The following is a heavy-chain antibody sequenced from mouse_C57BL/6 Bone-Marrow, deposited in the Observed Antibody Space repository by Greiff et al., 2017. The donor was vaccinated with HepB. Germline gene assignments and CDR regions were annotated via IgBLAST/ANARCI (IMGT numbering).Heavy chain of an antibody. V-gene: IGHV1-54*01. CDR2: INPGSGGT. J-gene: IGHJ3*01. CDR1: GFNIKDDY. Sequence: VQLQQSGAELVRPGASVKLSCTASGFNIKDDYMHWVKQRPEQGLEWIGVINPGSGGTNYNEKFKGKATLTADKSSSTAYMQLSSLTSEDSAVYFCARWLRRRRGFAYWGQGTLVTVSA. D-gene: IGHD2-2*01. CDR3: ARWLRRRRGFAY.